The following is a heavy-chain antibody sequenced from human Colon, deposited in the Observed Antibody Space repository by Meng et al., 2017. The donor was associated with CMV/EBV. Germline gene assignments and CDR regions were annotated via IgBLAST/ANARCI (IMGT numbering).Heavy chain of an antibody. D-gene: IGHD4-17*01. J-gene: IGHJ5*02. CDR3: VREIRRSWFDP. CDR2: INSYAYNI. CDR1: GLTSGSYT. Sequence: SCAVSGLTSGSYTMSWVRQAPGRGLEWVASINSYAYNIGYADSVKGRFTISRDNAKNSLYLQMNSLGAEDTAVYFCVREIRRSWFDPWGQGTLVTVSS. V-gene: IGHV3-21*01.